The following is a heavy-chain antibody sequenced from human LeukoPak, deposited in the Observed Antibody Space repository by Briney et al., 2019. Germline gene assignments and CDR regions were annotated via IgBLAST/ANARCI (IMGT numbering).Heavy chain of an antibody. CDR2: IWHDGSNK. CDR3: ASEAYCGSGCYEVFDS. J-gene: IGHJ4*02. CDR1: GFPFSSYG. Sequence: GGSLRLSCAASGFPFSSYGMHWVRQAPGKGLEWVAVIWHDGSNKYYADSVKGRFTISRDNSKNTLYLQMNSLRAEDTAVYYCASEAYCGSGCYEVFDSWGQGTLVTVSP. V-gene: IGHV3-33*01. D-gene: IGHD2-21*02.